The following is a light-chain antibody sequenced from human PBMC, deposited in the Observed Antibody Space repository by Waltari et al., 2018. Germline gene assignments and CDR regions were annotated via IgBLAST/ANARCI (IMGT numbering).Light chain of an antibody. J-gene: IGLJ2*01. CDR2: EGS. Sequence: QSALTQPASVFGSPRQSTTISCTGTTSDVGNYNLFSSYQQHPGKAPKPRIYEGSRRPSGISNRFSGSTSGNTASLTITGLQAEDEADYYCCSSAGRSTLFGGGTKLTLL. CDR3: CSSAGRSTL. CDR1: TSDVGNYNL. V-gene: IGLV2-23*01.